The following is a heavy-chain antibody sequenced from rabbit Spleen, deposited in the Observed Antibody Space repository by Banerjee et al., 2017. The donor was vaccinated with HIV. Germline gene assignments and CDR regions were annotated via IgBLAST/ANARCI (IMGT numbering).Heavy chain of an antibody. CDR2: IDAGASGFT. D-gene: IGHD2-1*01. Sequence: QSLEESEGDLVKPGASLTLTCTASGVSFSYSSYMCWVRQAPGKGLEWIACIDAGASGFTYFATWAKGRFTCSKTSSTVDLKMTSLTAADTATYFCARATWYDYGDANLWGPGTLVTVS. CDR3: ARATWYDYGDANL. CDR1: GVSFSYSSY. J-gene: IGHJ4*01. V-gene: IGHV1S40*01.